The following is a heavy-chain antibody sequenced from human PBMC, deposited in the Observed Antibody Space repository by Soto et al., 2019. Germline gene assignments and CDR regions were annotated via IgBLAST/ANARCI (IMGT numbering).Heavy chain of an antibody. J-gene: IGHJ3*02. CDR2: IYYSGST. V-gene: IGHV4-59*01. Sequence: PSETLSLTCTVSGGSISSYYWSWIRQPPGKGLEWIGYIYYSGSTNYNPSLKSRVTISVDTSKNQFSLKLSSVTAADTAVYYCARDRSSGWYEGADAFDIWGQGTMVTVSS. CDR3: ARDRSSGWYEGADAFDI. CDR1: GGSISSYY. D-gene: IGHD6-19*01.